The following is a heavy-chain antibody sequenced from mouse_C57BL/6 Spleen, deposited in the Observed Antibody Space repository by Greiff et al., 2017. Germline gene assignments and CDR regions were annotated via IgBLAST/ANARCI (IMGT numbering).Heavy chain of an antibody. CDR3: AREAHYYGSSPWYFDV. V-gene: IGHV1-72*01. D-gene: IGHD1-1*01. CDR1: GYTFTSYW. CDR2: IDPNSGGT. Sequence: QVQLQQPGAELVKPGASVKLSCKASGYTFTSYWMHWVKQRPGRGLEWIGRIDPNSGGTKYNEKFKSQATLTADKTSSTAYMTLSSLTSEDSAVXYCAREAHYYGSSPWYFDVWGTGTTVTVSS. J-gene: IGHJ1*03.